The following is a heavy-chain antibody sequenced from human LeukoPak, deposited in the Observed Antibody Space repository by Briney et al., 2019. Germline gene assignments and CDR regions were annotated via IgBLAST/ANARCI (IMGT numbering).Heavy chain of an antibody. D-gene: IGHD3-22*01. CDR2: INHSGST. Sequence: PSETLSLTCAVYGGSFSGYYWSWIRQPPGKGLEWIGEINHSGSTNYNPSLKSRVTISVDTSKNQFSLKLSSVTAADMAVYYCARPSRATYYYDSSGSRWAFDIWGQGTMVTVSS. CDR1: GGSFSGYY. CDR3: ARPSRATYYYDSSGSRWAFDI. V-gene: IGHV4-34*01. J-gene: IGHJ3*02.